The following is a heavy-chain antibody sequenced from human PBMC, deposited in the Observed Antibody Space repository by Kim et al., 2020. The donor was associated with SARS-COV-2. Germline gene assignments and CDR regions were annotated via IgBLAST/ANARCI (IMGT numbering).Heavy chain of an antibody. CDR2: ITEDGSQR. V-gene: IGHV3-7*01. D-gene: IGHD3-9*01. J-gene: IGHJ4*02. Sequence: GGSLRLSCAASGFTFSSYWMHWVRQAPGKGLEWLTKITEDGSQRWSVDSVKGRFSISRDNTKNSLYVQMNSLRVEDTAVYFCVRGTRDWPGVDYWGQGTLVTVTS. CDR1: GFTFSSYW. CDR3: VRGTRDWPGVDY.